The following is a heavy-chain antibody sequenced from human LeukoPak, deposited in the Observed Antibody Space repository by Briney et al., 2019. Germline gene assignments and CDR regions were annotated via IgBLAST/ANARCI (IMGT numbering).Heavy chain of an antibody. D-gene: IGHD3-16*01. CDR3: ARVRWGYYYYMDV. V-gene: IGHV4-59*01. Sequence: SETLSLTCTVSGGSISSYYWNWIRQPPGKGLEWIGYIYYSGSTNYNPSLKSRVTISVDTSKNQFSLKLSSVTAADTAVYYCARVRWGYYYYMDVWGKGTTVTISS. CDR1: GGSISSYY. J-gene: IGHJ6*03. CDR2: IYYSGST.